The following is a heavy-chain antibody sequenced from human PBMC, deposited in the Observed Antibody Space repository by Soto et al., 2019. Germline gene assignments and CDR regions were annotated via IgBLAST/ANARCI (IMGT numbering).Heavy chain of an antibody. CDR3: VKGPRLYDSSSFDY. Sequence: PGGSLRLSCSASGFTFSSYAMHWVRQAPGKGLEYFSSISDDGGDTYYADSVKGRFTISRDNSKNTLYLQMISLRPEDTAVYYCVKGPRLYDSSSFDYWGQGTLVTVSS. CDR1: GFTFSSYA. D-gene: IGHD3-22*01. V-gene: IGHV3-64D*06. CDR2: ISDDGGDT. J-gene: IGHJ4*02.